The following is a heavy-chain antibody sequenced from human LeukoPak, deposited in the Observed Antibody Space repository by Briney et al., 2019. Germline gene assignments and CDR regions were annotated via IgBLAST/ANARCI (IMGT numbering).Heavy chain of an antibody. D-gene: IGHD3-16*01. CDR1: GFTFSSYE. V-gene: IGHV3-53*01. CDR2: IYSGGST. Sequence: PGGSLRLSCAASGFTFSSYEMNWVRQAPGKGLEWVSVIYSGGSTYYADSVKGRFTISRDNSKNTLYLQMNSLRAEDTAVYYCARVRYRLAETYIDYWGQGTLVTVSS. J-gene: IGHJ4*02. CDR3: ARVRYRLAETYIDY.